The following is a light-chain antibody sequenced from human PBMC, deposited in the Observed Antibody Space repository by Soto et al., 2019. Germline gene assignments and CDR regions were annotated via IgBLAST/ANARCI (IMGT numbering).Light chain of an antibody. CDR3: SSYSSNNILSYV. Sequence: QSVLTQPASVSGAPGQSITISCTGTSNDVGGYKYVSWYQQRPGTAPKLIMFEVNNRPSGVSDRFSGSRSANTASLTISDLQAQDEADYYCSSYSSNNILSYVFGTGTKLTVL. CDR2: EVN. J-gene: IGLJ1*01. V-gene: IGLV2-14*03. CDR1: SNDVGGYKY.